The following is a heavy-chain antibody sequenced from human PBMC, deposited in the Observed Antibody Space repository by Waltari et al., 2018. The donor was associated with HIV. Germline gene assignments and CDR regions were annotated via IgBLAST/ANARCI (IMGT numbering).Heavy chain of an antibody. J-gene: IGHJ3*01. CDR3: AKSDFTELVRGQKAFDV. Sequence: QAQLVQSGAETKKPGSSVTVSCQASGGAFDTFAFTWVRQDAGQGLEWLGGTAPCFGVIYAQDFKGRGTITSKPSTRTVLLEGGGLRPDDTAVYFCAKSDFTELVRGQKAFDVWGQGT. CDR1: GGAFDTFA. CDR2: TAPCFGV. V-gene: IGHV1-69*01. D-gene: IGHD1-26*01.